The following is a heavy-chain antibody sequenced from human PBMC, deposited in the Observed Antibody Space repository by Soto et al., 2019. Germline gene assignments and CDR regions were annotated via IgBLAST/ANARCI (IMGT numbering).Heavy chain of an antibody. J-gene: IGHJ4*02. CDR3: ARGGVRIVVVTAASDS. CDR1: GYTFTSYA. V-gene: IGHV1-3*01. D-gene: IGHD2-2*01. CDR2: INAGNGNT. Sequence: ASVKVSCKASGYTFTSYAMHWVRQAPGQRLEWMGWINAGNGNTKYSQKFQGRVTITRDTSASTAYMELSSLRSEDTAVYYCARGGVRIVVVTAASDSWGRETLVTISS.